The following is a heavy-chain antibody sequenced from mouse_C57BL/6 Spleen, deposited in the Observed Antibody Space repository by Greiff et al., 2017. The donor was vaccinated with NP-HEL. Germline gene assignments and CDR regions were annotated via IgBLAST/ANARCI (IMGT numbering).Heavy chain of an antibody. CDR3: ARNQDYGSSYVGYFDY. CDR1: GYTFTSYW. CDR2: IDPSDSET. D-gene: IGHD1-1*01. V-gene: IGHV1-52*01. Sequence: QVQLQQPGAELVRPGSSVKLSCKASGYTFTSYWMHWVKQRPIQGLEWIGNIDPSDSETHYNQKFKDKATLTVDKSSSTAYMQLSSLTSEDSAVYYCARNQDYGSSYVGYFDYWGQGTTLTVSS. J-gene: IGHJ2*01.